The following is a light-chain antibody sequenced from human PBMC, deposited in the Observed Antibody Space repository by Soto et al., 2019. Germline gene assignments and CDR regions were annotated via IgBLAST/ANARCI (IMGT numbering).Light chain of an antibody. CDR2: AAS. CDR3: QQTNSFSWT. V-gene: IGKV1-12*01. CDR1: QGISSW. J-gene: IGKJ1*01. Sequence: DIQMTQSPSSVSASVGDRVTITCRASQGISSWIVWYQQKAGKAPKLLIYAASNLQSGVPSRFSGSGSGTDFTLTISSLQSEDFATYYCQQTNSFSWTFGQGTKVEIK.